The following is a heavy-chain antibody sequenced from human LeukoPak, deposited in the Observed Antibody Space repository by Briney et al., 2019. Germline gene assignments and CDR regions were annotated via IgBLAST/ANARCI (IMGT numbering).Heavy chain of an antibody. D-gene: IGHD6-19*01. CDR2: INPNSGGT. CDR1: GYTFTGYY. V-gene: IGHV1-2*02. CDR3: ARDPFGWYNDNLFDP. Sequence: ASVKVSCKASGYTFTGYYMHWVRQAPGQGLEWMGWINPNSGGTNYAQKFQGRVTMTRDTSISTAYMELSRLRSDDTAVYYCARDPFGWYNDNLFDPWGQGTLVTVSS. J-gene: IGHJ5*02.